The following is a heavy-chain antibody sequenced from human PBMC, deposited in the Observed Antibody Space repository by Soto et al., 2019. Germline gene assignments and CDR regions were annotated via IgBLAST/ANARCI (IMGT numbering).Heavy chain of an antibody. CDR2: ISAYNGDT. CDR3: ARDRGVAPPVAGNTHYYYYMDV. V-gene: IGHV1-18*01. D-gene: IGHD6-19*01. J-gene: IGHJ6*03. Sequence: QDQLVQSGGEVKKPGASVKVSCKASGYSFTNYGITWVRQAPGQGVEWMGWISAYNGDTNYAQKLQGRVTMTTDASTSTAYVEVRSLRSDDTAVYYCARDRGVAPPVAGNTHYYYYMDVWGKGTTVTVSS. CDR1: GYSFTNYG.